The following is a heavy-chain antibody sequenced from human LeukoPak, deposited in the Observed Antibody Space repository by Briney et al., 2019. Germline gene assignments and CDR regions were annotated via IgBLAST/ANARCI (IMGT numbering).Heavy chain of an antibody. D-gene: IGHD5-24*01. CDR2: INHSGST. Sequence: SETLSLTCAVYGGSFSGYYWSLIRQPPGKGLEWIGEINHSGSTNYNPSLKSRVTISVDTSKNQFSLKLSSVTAADTAVYYCARGLGDGYNYLTRAHDYWGQGTLVTVSS. CDR1: GGSFSGYY. CDR3: ARGLGDGYNYLTRAHDY. V-gene: IGHV4-34*01. J-gene: IGHJ4*02.